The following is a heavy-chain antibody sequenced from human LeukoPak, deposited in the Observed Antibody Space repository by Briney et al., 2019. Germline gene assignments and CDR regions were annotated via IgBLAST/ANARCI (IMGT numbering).Heavy chain of an antibody. V-gene: IGHV3-15*01. CDR1: GFTFNYAW. J-gene: IGHJ4*02. Sequence: GGSLRLSCAASGFTFNYAWMSWVRQAPGKGLEWVGLIKSEADGGTAGYAAPVKGRFTISRDDLKNTLYLQMNSLKTEDTAFYYCTTGMAGNWGQGSLVTVSS. D-gene: IGHD5-24*01. CDR3: TTGMAGN. CDR2: IKSEADGGTA.